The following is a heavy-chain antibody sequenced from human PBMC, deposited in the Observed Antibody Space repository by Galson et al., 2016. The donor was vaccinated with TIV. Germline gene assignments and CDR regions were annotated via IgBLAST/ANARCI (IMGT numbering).Heavy chain of an antibody. CDR2: INPNSGGT. Sequence: SVKVSCKASGYTFTGYFMHWVRQAPGQGLEWMGWINPNSGGTNYAQKFQGRVTMTGDTSISTAYMELGSLISDDTAMYFCARAPTLIVATIYWYFDLWGRGTLVTVSS. CDR1: GYTFTGYF. D-gene: IGHD5-12*01. J-gene: IGHJ2*01. V-gene: IGHV1-2*02. CDR3: ARAPTLIVATIYWYFDL.